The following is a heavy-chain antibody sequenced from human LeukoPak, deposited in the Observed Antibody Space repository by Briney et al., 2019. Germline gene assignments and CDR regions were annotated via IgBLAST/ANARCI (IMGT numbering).Heavy chain of an antibody. V-gene: IGHV1-69*13. CDR1: GGTFSSYA. Sequence: ASVKVSCKASGGTFSSYAISWVRQAPGQGLEWMGGIIPIFGTANYAQKFQGRVTITADESTSTAYMELSSLRSEDTAVYYCARASYYDFWSGYVPGTHWFDPWGQGTLVTVSS. CDR3: ARASYYDFWSGYVPGTHWFDP. CDR2: IIPIFGTA. J-gene: IGHJ5*02. D-gene: IGHD3-3*01.